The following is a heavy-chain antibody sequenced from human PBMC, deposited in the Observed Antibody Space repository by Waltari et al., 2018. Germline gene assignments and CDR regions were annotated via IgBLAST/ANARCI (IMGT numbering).Heavy chain of an antibody. CDR2: IKRKTEGGTT. J-gene: IGHJ4*02. V-gene: IGHV3-15*01. CDR3: SNSSG. Sequence: EVQLVESGGGLVKPGGSLRLSCAASGFTFSNAWMSWVRQAPGKGLEWVGRIKRKTEGGTTDYAAPVKGRFTISRDDAKNTLYLQMNSLKTEDTAVYYCSNSSGWGQGTLVTVSS. CDR1: GFTFSNAW. D-gene: IGHD6-25*01.